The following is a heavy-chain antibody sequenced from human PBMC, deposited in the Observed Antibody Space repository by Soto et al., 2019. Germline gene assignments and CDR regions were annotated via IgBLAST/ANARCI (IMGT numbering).Heavy chain of an antibody. CDR2: TYYRSKWYN. CDR1: GDSVSSNSAA. V-gene: IGHV6-1*01. J-gene: IGHJ5*02. Sequence: SQTLSLTCAISGDSVSSNSAALNWIRQSPSRGLEWLGRTYYRSKWYNDYAVSVKSRITINPDTSKNQFSLQLNSVTPEDTAVYYCAREGDIVVVPAAHNWFDPWGQGTLVTVSS. D-gene: IGHD2-2*01. CDR3: AREGDIVVVPAAHNWFDP.